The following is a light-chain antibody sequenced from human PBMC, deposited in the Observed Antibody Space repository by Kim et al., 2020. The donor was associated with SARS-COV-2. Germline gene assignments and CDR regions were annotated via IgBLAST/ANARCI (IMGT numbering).Light chain of an antibody. CDR1: QSVSSSF. CDR2: SAS. Sequence: ENVLTQSPGTLSLSPGERATLSCRASQSVSSSFLAWYQQKAGQAPRLVIYSASSRASGIPDRFSGSGSGTDFTLTISTLEPEDFAVYYCQQYATSPETFGQGTKVDIK. V-gene: IGKV3-20*01. J-gene: IGKJ1*01. CDR3: QQYATSPET.